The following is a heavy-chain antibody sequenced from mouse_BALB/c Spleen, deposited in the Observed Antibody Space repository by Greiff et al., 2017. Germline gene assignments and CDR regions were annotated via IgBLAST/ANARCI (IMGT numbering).Heavy chain of an antibody. Sequence: EVHLVESGGGLVQPGGSLRLSCATSGFTFTDYYMSWVRQPPGKALEWLGFIRNKANGYTTEYSASVKGRFTISRDNSQSILYLQMNTLRAEDSATYDCARDGDYDYDGSWFAYWGQGTLVTVSA. D-gene: IGHD2-4*01. CDR3: ARDGDYDYDGSWFAY. CDR1: GFTFTDYY. CDR2: IRNKANGYTT. J-gene: IGHJ3*01. V-gene: IGHV7-3*02.